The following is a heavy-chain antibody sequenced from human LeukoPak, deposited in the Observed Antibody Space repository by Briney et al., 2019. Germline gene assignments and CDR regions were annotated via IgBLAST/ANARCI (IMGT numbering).Heavy chain of an antibody. D-gene: IGHD4-11*01. CDR2: IYPSDSYT. V-gene: IGHV5-51*01. CDR1: GYSCSNYW. CDR3: AKHAYSDSTSAFDF. Sequence: GEPLKISCEASGYSCSNYWIGCVRQMRGKGLECLGIIYPSDSYTRYSPSFQGQVTISADKSINTAYLQWSSLKASDTAMYYCAKHAYSDSTSAFDFWGQGTMVTVSS. J-gene: IGHJ3*01.